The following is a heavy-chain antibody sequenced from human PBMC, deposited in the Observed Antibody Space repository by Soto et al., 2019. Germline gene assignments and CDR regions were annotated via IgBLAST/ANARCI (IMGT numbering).Heavy chain of an antibody. V-gene: IGHV3-33*01. J-gene: IGHJ6*02. Sequence: QVQLVESGGGVVQPGRSLRLSCAASGFTFTSYGMHWVRQAPGKGLEWVAVIWYDGSNEYFADSVKGRFTISRDNSKNTLYLQMNSLRAEGTAVYYCARDFGQRNYGMDVWGQGTTVTVSS. CDR1: GFTFTSYG. D-gene: IGHD6-25*01. CDR3: ARDFGQRNYGMDV. CDR2: IWYDGSNE.